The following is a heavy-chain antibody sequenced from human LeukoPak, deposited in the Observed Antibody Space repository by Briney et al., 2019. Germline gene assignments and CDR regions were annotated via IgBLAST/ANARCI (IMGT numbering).Heavy chain of an antibody. V-gene: IGHV4-61*02. CDR1: GGSISSGSYY. J-gene: IGHJ4*02. CDR2: IYTSGST. Sequence: PSETLFLTCTVSGGSISSGSYYWSWIRQPAGKGLEWIGRIYTSGSTNYNPSLKSRVTISVDTSKNQFSLKLSSVTAADTAVYYCARDGRYYDSSGYFGGGPFDYWGQGTLVTVSS. CDR3: ARDGRYYDSSGYFGGGPFDY. D-gene: IGHD3-22*01.